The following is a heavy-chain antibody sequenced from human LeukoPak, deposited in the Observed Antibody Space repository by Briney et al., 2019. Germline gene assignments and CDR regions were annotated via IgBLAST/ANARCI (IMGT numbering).Heavy chain of an antibody. V-gene: IGHV1-58*02. J-gene: IGHJ6*02. Sequence: GTSVKVSCKASGFTFTSSAMQWVRQARGERLEWIVWIVVGSGNTNYAQKFQERVTITRDMYTSTAYMELSSLRSEDTAVYYCAASDPHSSSWYGAPYYGMDVWGQGTTVTVSS. CDR1: GFTFTSSA. D-gene: IGHD6-13*01. CDR3: AASDPHSSSWYGAPYYGMDV. CDR2: IVVGSGNT.